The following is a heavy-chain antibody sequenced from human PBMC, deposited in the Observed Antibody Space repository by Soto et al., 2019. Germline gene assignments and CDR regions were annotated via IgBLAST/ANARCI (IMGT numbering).Heavy chain of an antibody. V-gene: IGHV1-3*01. J-gene: IGHJ5*02. CDR3: ARGDSGYGAWFDP. CDR1: GYTFTSYA. CDR2: INAGNGNT. Sequence: ASVKVSCKASGYTFTSYAMHWVRQAPGQRLEWMGWINAGNGNTKYSQKFQGRVTITRDTSASTAYMELSSLRSEDTAVYYCARGDSGYGAWFDPWGQGTLVTVSS. D-gene: IGHD5-12*01.